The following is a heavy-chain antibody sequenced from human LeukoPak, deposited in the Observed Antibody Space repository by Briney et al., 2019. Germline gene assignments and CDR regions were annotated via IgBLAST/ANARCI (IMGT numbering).Heavy chain of an antibody. CDR3: ARALGRLSWFDP. D-gene: IGHD7-27*01. J-gene: IGHJ5*02. CDR2: INHSGST. CDR1: GGSFSGYY. V-gene: IGHV4-34*01. Sequence: PSETLSLTCAVYGGSFSGYYWSWIRQPPGKGLEWIGEINHSGSTNYNPSFKSRVTISVDTSKNQFSLKLISVTAADTAVYYCARALGRLSWFDPWGQGTLVSVSS.